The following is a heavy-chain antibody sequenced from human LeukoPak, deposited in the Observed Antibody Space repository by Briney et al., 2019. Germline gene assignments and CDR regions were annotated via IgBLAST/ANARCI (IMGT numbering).Heavy chain of an antibody. CDR2: IYYSGST. Sequence: SETLSLTCTVSGGSISSYYWSWIRQPPGKGLEWIGYIYYSGSTNYNPSLKSRVTISVDTSKNQFSLKLSSVTAADTAVYYCARQGVGSSWYGNYFDYWGQGTLVTVSS. CDR1: GGSISSYY. CDR3: ARQGVGSSWYGNYFDY. D-gene: IGHD6-13*01. J-gene: IGHJ4*02. V-gene: IGHV4-59*08.